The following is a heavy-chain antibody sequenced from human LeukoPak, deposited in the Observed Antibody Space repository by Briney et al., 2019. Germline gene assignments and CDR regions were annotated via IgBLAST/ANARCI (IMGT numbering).Heavy chain of an antibody. D-gene: IGHD3-9*01. Sequence: GESLKISCKGSGYSFTSYWIGWVRQMPGKGLEWMGIIYPDDSDTRYSPSFQGQVTIPADKSISTAYLQWSSLKASDTAMYYCARLPYYDILTGPEWFDPWGQGTLVTVSS. J-gene: IGHJ5*02. CDR2: IYPDDSDT. V-gene: IGHV5-51*01. CDR3: ARLPYYDILTGPEWFDP. CDR1: GYSFTSYW.